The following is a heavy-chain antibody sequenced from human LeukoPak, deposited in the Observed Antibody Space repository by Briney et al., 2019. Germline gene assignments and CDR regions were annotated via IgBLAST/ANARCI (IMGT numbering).Heavy chain of an antibody. CDR3: AGGAHYDSSGYYFDY. J-gene: IGHJ4*02. CDR2: ISSSSSYI. V-gene: IGHV3-21*01. Sequence: PGGSLRLSCAASGFTFSSYSMNWVRQAPGKGLEWVSSISSSSSYIYYADSVKGRFTISRDNAKNSLYLQMNSLRAEDTAVYNCAGGAHYDSSGYYFDYWGQGTLVTVSS. D-gene: IGHD3-22*01. CDR1: GFTFSSYS.